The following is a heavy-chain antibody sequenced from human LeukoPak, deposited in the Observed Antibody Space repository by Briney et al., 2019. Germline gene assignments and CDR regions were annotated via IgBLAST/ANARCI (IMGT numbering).Heavy chain of an antibody. CDR3: AGEYSSGWRFDY. Sequence: SETLSLTCAVSGGSISSGGYSWSWIRQPPGKGLELIGYIFHSGSTYYNPSLKSRVTISVDRSKNQFSLKLSSVTAADTAVYYCAGEYSSGWRFDYWGQGTLVTVSP. D-gene: IGHD6-19*01. CDR2: IFHSGST. CDR1: GGSISSGGYS. J-gene: IGHJ4*02. V-gene: IGHV4-30-2*01.